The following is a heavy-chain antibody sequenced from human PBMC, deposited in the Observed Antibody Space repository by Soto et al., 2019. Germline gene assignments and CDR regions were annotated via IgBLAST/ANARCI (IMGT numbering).Heavy chain of an antibody. D-gene: IGHD3-10*01. Sequence: GGSLRLSCTASGFTFGDSTMNWVRQAPGKGLEWVGVIEGKAYGGTTEYAASVIGRFSISRDDSKSVAYLQMNSLETEDTAVLYWAQSVYYSGSGSYYLWRDFDSWGQANLVTGSS. J-gene: IGHJ4*02. CDR2: IEGKAYGGTT. CDR3: AQSVYYSGSGSYYLWRDFDS. V-gene: IGHV3-49*04. CDR1: GFTFGDST.